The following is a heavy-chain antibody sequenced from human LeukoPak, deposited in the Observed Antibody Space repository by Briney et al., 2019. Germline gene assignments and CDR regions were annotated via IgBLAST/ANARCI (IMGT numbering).Heavy chain of an antibody. Sequence: GRSLRLSCAASGFTLSTYGMHWVRQAPGKGLEWVAMISHDGNSKQYADFAKGRFTISRDNSKNTLYLQMNSLRAEDTAVYYCALKHGGQGTLVTVSS. CDR3: ALKH. J-gene: IGHJ4*02. CDR1: GFTLSTYG. CDR2: ISHDGNSK. V-gene: IGHV3-30*03.